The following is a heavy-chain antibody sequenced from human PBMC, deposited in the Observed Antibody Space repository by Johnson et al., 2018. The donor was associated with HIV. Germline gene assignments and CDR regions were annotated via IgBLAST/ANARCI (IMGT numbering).Heavy chain of an antibody. D-gene: IGHD3-10*01. J-gene: IGHJ3*02. CDR1: GFTFSSYW. Sequence: VQLVESGGGLVQPGGSLRLSCAASGFTFSSYWMSWVRQAPGKGLEWVANIKQDGSEKYYVDSVKGRFTISRDNAKNSLYLQMNSLIAEDTAVYYCAREGFIPVLLRGGAFDIWGQVTMVTVSS. V-gene: IGHV3-7*01. CDR2: IKQDGSEK. CDR3: AREGFIPVLLRGGAFDI.